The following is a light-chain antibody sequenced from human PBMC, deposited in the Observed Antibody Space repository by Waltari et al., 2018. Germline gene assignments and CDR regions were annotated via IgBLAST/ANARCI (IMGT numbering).Light chain of an antibody. V-gene: IGKV1-39*01. J-gene: IGKJ4*01. Sequence: DIQMTQSPSSLSASVGDRVPITCRASQSIRSYLNWYQQKPGKAPNLLISAASSLQSGVPSRFSGSGYGTDFTLTISSLQPEDFATYYCQQSYSTPLTFGGGTKVEIK. CDR3: QQSYSTPLT. CDR1: QSIRSY. CDR2: AAS.